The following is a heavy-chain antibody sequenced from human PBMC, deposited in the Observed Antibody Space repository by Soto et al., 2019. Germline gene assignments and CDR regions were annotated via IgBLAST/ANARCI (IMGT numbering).Heavy chain of an antibody. CDR3: ARGPPRYGDYQFDP. J-gene: IGHJ5*02. CDR2: INAGNGNT. D-gene: IGHD4-17*01. Sequence: ASVKVSCKASGYTFTSYAMHWVRQAPGQRLEWMGWINAGNGNTKYSQKFQGRVTITRDTSASTAYMELSSLRSEETAAYYCARGPPRYGDYQFDPWGQGTLVTVSS. V-gene: IGHV1-3*01. CDR1: GYTFTSYA.